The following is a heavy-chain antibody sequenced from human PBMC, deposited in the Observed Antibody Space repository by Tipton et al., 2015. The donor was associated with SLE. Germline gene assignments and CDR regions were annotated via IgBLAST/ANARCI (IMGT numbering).Heavy chain of an antibody. CDR3: ARSNYDYIWGSYRASAAADAFDI. J-gene: IGHJ3*02. V-gene: IGHV4-34*01. D-gene: IGHD3-16*02. CDR1: GGSFSGYH. CDR2: IADTGSP. Sequence: TLSLTCAVYGGSFSGYHWTWIRQPPGQGLEWIGEIADTGSPNYNPSLKSRVIISVDTSKNQFSLKLSSVTAADTAVYYCARSNYDYIWGSYRASAAADAFDIWGQGTMVTVSS.